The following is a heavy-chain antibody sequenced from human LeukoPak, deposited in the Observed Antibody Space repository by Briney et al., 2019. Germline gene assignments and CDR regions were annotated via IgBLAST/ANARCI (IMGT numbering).Heavy chain of an antibody. D-gene: IGHD3/OR15-3a*01. CDR1: GVTLSSNY. V-gene: IGHV3-53*01. CDR3: ARADGTGGPYDY. Sequence: GGSLRLSCAVSGVTLSSNYMSWVRQAPGKELEWVSVIYSGGSTHYADSVKGRFTISRDNSKNTLFLQMNSLRAEDTAVYYCARADGTGGPYDYWGQGTLVTVSS. CDR2: IYSGGST. J-gene: IGHJ4*02.